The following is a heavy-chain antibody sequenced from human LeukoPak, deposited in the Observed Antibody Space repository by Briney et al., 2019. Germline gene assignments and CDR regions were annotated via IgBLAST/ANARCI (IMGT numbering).Heavy chain of an antibody. CDR1: GGSISSYY. Sequence: SETLSLTCTVSGGSISSYYWSWIRQPPGKGLEWIGEINHSGSTNYNPSLKSRVTISVDTSKNQFSLKLSSVTAADTAVYYCARVSYYDFWSGYYRDAFDIWGQGTMVTVSS. J-gene: IGHJ3*02. CDR3: ARVSYYDFWSGYYRDAFDI. V-gene: IGHV4-34*01. CDR2: INHSGST. D-gene: IGHD3-3*01.